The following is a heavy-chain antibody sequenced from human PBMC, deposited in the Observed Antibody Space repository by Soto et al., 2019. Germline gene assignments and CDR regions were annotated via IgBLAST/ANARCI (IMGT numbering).Heavy chain of an antibody. Sequence: LRLSCAASGFTFSNYAMSWVRQAPGKGLKWVSAISGNGGNIYYADSVKGRFTISRDNSMNTLYLQMDSLRAEDTAVYYCAKFDSSSSYYGMDVWGQGTTVTVSS. J-gene: IGHJ6*02. CDR2: ISGNGGNI. CDR3: AKFDSSSSYYGMDV. CDR1: GFTFSNYA. V-gene: IGHV3-23*01. D-gene: IGHD6-6*01.